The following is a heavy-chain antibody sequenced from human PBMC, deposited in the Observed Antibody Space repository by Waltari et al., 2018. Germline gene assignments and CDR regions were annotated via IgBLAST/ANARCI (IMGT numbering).Heavy chain of an antibody. V-gene: IGHV4-31*03. D-gene: IGHD2-2*01. CDR1: GGSISSGGYY. J-gene: IGHJ4*02. CDR2: IYYSGST. Sequence: QVQLQESGPGLVKPSQTLSLTCTVSGGSISSGGYYWSWIRQHPGKGLEWIGYIYYSGSTYYNPSLKSRVTISVDTSKNQFSLKLSSVTAADTAVYYCARDLREYHPQAESALDYWGQGTLVTVSS. CDR3: ARDLREYHPQAESALDY.